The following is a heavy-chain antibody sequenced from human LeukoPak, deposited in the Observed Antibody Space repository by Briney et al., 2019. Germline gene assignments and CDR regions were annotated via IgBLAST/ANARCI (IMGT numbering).Heavy chain of an antibody. Sequence: ASVKVSCKVSGESITELGMHWVRQSPGKGLEWMGGLVPENYQTIYAQDFQGRVTMTWDTSISTAYMELSRLRSDDTAVYYCAREMVAAPPYHYGMDVWGQGTTVTVSS. CDR2: LVPENYQT. CDR3: AREMVAAPPYHYGMDV. CDR1: GESITELG. D-gene: IGHD2-8*01. J-gene: IGHJ6*02. V-gene: IGHV1-24*01.